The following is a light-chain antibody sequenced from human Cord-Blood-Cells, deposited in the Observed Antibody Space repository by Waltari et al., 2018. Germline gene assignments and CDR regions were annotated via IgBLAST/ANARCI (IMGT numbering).Light chain of an antibody. J-gene: IGLJ1*01. CDR1: SSDVGGYNY. V-gene: IGLV2-14*01. Sequence: QSALTQPASVSGSPGQSITISCTGTSSDVGGYNYVSWYQQHPGKAPKLMIYEVSKRPAGVSNRFSGSKSGNTASLTISGLQAEDEADYYCSSYTSSSHYVFGTGTKVTVL. CDR2: EVS. CDR3: SSYTSSSHYV.